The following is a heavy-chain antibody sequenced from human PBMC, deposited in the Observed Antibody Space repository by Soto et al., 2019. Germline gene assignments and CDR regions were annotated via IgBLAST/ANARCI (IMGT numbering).Heavy chain of an antibody. Sequence: QMQLVQSGPEVKKPGTSVKVSCKASGFTFTSSAVQWVRQARGQRLEWIGWIVVGSGNTNYAQKFQERVTITRDLSTSTAYMELSSLRSEDTAVYYCAAKRTTYYYDSSGYLTSDAFDIWGQGTMVTVSS. CDR1: GFTFTSSA. CDR2: IVVGSGNT. J-gene: IGHJ3*02. V-gene: IGHV1-58*01. D-gene: IGHD3-22*01. CDR3: AAKRTTYYYDSSGYLTSDAFDI.